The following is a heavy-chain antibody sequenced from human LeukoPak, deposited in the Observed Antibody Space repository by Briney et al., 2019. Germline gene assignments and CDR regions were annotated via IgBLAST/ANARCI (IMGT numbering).Heavy chain of an antibody. J-gene: IGHJ6*03. CDR1: GYTFTSYW. D-gene: IGHD6-13*01. CDR3: ARRSSSWYRGNFYYYMNV. CDR2: IYPGDSDT. V-gene: IGHV5-51*01. Sequence: GESQKISCKGSGYTFTSYWIGWVRQMPGKGLEWMGIIYPGDSDTRYSPSFQGQVTISADKSISTAYLQWNSLKASDTAIYYCARRSSSWYRGNFYYYMNVWGKGTTVTVSS.